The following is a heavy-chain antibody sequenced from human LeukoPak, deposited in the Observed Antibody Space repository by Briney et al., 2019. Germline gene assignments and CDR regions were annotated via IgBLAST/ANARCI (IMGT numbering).Heavy chain of an antibody. V-gene: IGHV3-7*01. CDR2: IKQDGSEK. Sequence: GGSLRLSCAASGFTFSNYWMSWVRQGPGEGLEWVANIKQDGSEKYYVDSVKGRYSISRDDTKNSLDLQLNSLRAEDTAVYYCAREGLRFLEWSSYYFDYWGLGTLVTVSS. CDR1: GFTFSNYW. D-gene: IGHD3-3*01. J-gene: IGHJ4*02. CDR3: AREGLRFLEWSSYYFDY.